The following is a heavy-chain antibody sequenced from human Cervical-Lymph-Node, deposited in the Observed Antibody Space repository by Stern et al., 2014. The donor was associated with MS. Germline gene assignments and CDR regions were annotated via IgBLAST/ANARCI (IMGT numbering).Heavy chain of an antibody. CDR3: AANIKYSSGWYVYYYGMDV. D-gene: IGHD6-19*01. Sequence: QMQLVQSGAEVKKPGSSVKVSCKASGGTFSSYAISWVRQAPGQGLEWMGGIIPIFGTANYAQKFQGRVTITADESTSTACMELSSLRSEDTAVYYCAANIKYSSGWYVYYYGMDVWGQGTTVTVSS. CDR1: GGTFSSYA. CDR2: IIPIFGTA. V-gene: IGHV1-69*01. J-gene: IGHJ6*02.